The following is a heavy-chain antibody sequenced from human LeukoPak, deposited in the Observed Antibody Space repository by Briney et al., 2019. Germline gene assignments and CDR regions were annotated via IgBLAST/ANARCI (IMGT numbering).Heavy chain of an antibody. CDR3: ARHIAAAYYFSF. V-gene: IGHV5-51*01. Sequence: GESLQIYFQGSGYSIISYWISWVRQMPGKGLEWMGIIYPGDSNTRYSPSFQGQVTISADRSISTAYLQWSSLKASDTAMYYCARHIAAAYYFSFWAQGTLVTVSP. D-gene: IGHD6-13*01. J-gene: IGHJ4*02. CDR2: IYPGDSNT. CDR1: GYSIISYW.